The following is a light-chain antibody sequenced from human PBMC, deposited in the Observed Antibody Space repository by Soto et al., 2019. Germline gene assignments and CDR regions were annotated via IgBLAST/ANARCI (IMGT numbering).Light chain of an antibody. CDR2: EVS. J-gene: IGLJ1*01. CDR1: SSDVGGYNY. Sequence: QSALTQPASVSGSPGQSITISCTGTSSDVGGYNYVSWYQQQSGKAPKPMIHEVSNRPSGVSNRFSGSKSGNTASLTISGLQAEDEADYYCSSCTSSRAYVFGIGTKVTVL. V-gene: IGLV2-14*01. CDR3: SSCTSSRAYV.